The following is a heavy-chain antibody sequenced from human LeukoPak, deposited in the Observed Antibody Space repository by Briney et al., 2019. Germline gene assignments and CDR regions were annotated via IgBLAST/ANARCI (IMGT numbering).Heavy chain of an antibody. CDR1: GGSISSYY. CDR2: IYYSGST. J-gene: IGHJ5*02. Sequence: SETLSLTWTVSGGSISSYYWSWIRHPPGKGLEWIGYIYYSGSTNYNPSLKSRVTISVDTSKNQFSLKLSSVTAADTAVYYCARGMAVAGNNWFDPWGQGTLVTVSS. V-gene: IGHV4-59*01. D-gene: IGHD6-19*01. CDR3: ARGMAVAGNNWFDP.